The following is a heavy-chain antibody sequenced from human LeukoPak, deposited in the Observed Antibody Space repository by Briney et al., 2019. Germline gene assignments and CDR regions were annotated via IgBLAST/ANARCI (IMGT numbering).Heavy chain of an antibody. J-gene: IGHJ4*02. CDR1: GFTFSSYA. CDR2: ISGSGGST. CDR3: AKSPILTGYQDY. V-gene: IGHV3-23*01. D-gene: IGHD3-9*01. Sequence: GGSLRFSCAASGFTFSSYAMSWVRQAPGKGLEWVSAISGSGGSTYYADSVKGRFTISRDNSKNTLYLQMNSLRAEDTAVYYCAKSPILTGYQDYWGQGTLVTVSS.